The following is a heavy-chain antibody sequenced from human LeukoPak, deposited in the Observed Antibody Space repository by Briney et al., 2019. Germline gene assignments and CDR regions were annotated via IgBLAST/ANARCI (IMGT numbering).Heavy chain of an antibody. J-gene: IGHJ3*02. CDR1: GYNFTTFW. Sequence: GESLKISCKTSGYNFTTFWIGWVRQLPGKGLEWMGIIYPSDSDTRYRPAFQGQVTISADKSISTAYLQWSSLKASDTAMYYCARRCGGDCFDAFDIWGQGTMVIVSS. V-gene: IGHV5-51*01. D-gene: IGHD2-21*02. CDR2: IYPSDSDT. CDR3: ARRCGGDCFDAFDI.